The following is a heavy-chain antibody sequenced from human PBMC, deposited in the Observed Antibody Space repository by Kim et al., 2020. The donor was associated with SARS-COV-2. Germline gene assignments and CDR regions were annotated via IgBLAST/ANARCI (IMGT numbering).Heavy chain of an antibody. V-gene: IGHV3-7*01. Sequence: DGREAYYEDAGKGRFTISRDDAKNALYLQMNSLRAEDTAVYYCMREPGNYWGQGTLVSVSS. D-gene: IGHD3-10*01. J-gene: IGHJ4*02. CDR3: MREPGNY. CDR2: DGREA.